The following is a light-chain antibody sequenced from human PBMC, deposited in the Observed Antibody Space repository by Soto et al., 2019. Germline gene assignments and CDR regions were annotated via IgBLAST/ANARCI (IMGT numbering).Light chain of an antibody. CDR2: KAS. Sequence: DVVLTQSPLSLPVILGQPASISCRSSQSLVYSDGNAYLNWFHQRPGQSPRRLIYKASKRDSGVADRFSGSGSGNEFTLKKSGVEAEDVGVCYWMQGTHRHPRTFGQGTKTEIK. J-gene: IGKJ2*01. CDR1: QSLVYSDGNAY. CDR3: MQGTHRHPRT. V-gene: IGKV2-30*01.